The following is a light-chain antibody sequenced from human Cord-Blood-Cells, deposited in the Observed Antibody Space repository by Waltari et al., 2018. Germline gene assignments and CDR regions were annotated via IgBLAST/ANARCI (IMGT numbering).Light chain of an antibody. CDR1: SSDLGSSNL. V-gene: IGLV2-23*01. CDR2: EGS. CDR3: CSYAGSNVV. J-gene: IGLJ2*01. Sequence: SALTQPASVSGSPGQSITISCTGTSSDLGSSNLVSLYQQHPGKAPKLMIYEGSKRPSGVSNRFSGSKSGNTASLTISGLQAEDEADYYCCSYAGSNVVFGGGTKLTVL.